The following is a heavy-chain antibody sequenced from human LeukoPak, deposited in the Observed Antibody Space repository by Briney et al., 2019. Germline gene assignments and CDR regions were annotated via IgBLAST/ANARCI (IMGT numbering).Heavy chain of an antibody. D-gene: IGHD6-13*01. Sequence: ASVKVSCKASGYTFTGYYMHWVRQAPGQGLEWMGWINPNSGGTNYAQKFQGRVTMTRDTSTSTVYMELSSLRSEDTAVYYCARAMNQAAAGLYYYYGMDVWGQGTTVTVSS. V-gene: IGHV1-2*02. CDR3: ARAMNQAAAGLYYYYGMDV. J-gene: IGHJ6*02. CDR1: GYTFTGYY. CDR2: INPNSGGT.